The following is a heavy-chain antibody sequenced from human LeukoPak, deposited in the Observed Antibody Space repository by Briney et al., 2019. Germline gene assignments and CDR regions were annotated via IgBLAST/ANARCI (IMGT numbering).Heavy chain of an antibody. CDR2: ISSNSYNI. J-gene: IGHJ4*02. CDR3: ARVFVGTADY. Sequence: GGSLRLSCAASGFTFSDYYMSWIRQAPGKGLEWVSYISSNSYNIYHADSVKGRFTISRDNAENSLYLQMNSLRVEDTAVYYCARVFVGTADYWGQGTLVTVSS. D-gene: IGHD6-13*01. V-gene: IGHV3-11*04. CDR1: GFTFSDYY.